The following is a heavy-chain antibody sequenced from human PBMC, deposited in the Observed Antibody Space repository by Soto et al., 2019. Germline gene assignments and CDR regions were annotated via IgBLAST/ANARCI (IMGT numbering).Heavy chain of an antibody. J-gene: IGHJ4*02. Sequence: QVQLVESGGGVVQPGRSLRLSCAASGFTFSSYGMHWVRQAPGKGLEWVAVISYDGSNKYYADSVKGRFTISRDNSKNTVYLQMNSLRAEDTAVYYCAKDQRPVVVAAPSDYWGQGTLVTVSS. CDR1: GFTFSSYG. CDR3: AKDQRPVVVAAPSDY. D-gene: IGHD2-15*01. CDR2: ISYDGSNK. V-gene: IGHV3-30*18.